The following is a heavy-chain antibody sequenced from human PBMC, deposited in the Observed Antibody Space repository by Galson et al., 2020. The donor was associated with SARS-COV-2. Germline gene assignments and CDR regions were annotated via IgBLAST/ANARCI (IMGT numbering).Heavy chain of an antibody. D-gene: IGHD3-3*01. J-gene: IGHJ4*02. CDR3: VKGTYYDFWSGYYRGGYFDY. CDR2: ISSNGGST. V-gene: IGHV3-64D*08. Sequence: TGGSLRLSCSASGFTFSSYAMHWVRQAPGKGLEYVSAISSNGGSTYYADSVKGRFTISRDNSKNTLYLQMSSLRAEDTAVYYCVKGTYYDFWSGYYRGGYFDYWGQGTLVTVSS. CDR1: GFTFSSYA.